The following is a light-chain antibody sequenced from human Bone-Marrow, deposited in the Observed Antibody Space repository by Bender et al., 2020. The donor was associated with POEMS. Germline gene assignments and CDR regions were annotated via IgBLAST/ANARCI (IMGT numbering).Light chain of an antibody. V-gene: IGLV1-44*01. CDR1: SSNIGAHA. J-gene: IGLJ2*01. CDR3: CSYAGSSTFI. Sequence: QSVLTQPPSASGTPGQRVTISCSGGSSNIGAHAVNWYQHLPGTAPKLLIYSSHRRPSEVPDRFSGSRSGTSASLAISGLQADDEADYYCCSYAGSSTFIFGGGTKLTVL. CDR2: SSH.